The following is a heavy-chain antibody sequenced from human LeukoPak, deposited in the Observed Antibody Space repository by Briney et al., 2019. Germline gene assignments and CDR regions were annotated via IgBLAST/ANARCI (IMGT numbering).Heavy chain of an antibody. CDR3: AKDGTYGGYSYGDPHY. D-gene: IGHD5-18*01. J-gene: IGHJ4*02. CDR1: GFTFSSYG. Sequence: GGSLRLFCAASGFTFSSYGMHWVRQAPGKGLEWVAVISHDGSNKYNADSVKGRFTISRDNSKNTLYLQMNSLRAEDTAVYYCAKDGTYGGYSYGDPHYWGQGTLVTVSS. CDR2: ISHDGSNK. V-gene: IGHV3-30*18.